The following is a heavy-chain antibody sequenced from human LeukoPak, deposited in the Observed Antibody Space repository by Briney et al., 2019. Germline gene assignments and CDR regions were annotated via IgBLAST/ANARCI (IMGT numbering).Heavy chain of an antibody. CDR1: GGSISSYY. CDR2: IYYSGST. V-gene: IGHV4-59*01. Sequence: SETLSLTCTVSGGSISSYYWSWIRQPPGKGLEWTGYIYYSGSTNYNPSLKSRVTISVDTSKNQFSLKLSSVTAADTAVYYCARVNGYSYGDYFDYWGQGTLVTVSS. J-gene: IGHJ4*02. D-gene: IGHD5-18*01. CDR3: ARVNGYSYGDYFDY.